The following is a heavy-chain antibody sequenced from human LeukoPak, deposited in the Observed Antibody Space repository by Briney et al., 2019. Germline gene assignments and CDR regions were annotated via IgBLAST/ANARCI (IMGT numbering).Heavy chain of an antibody. CDR2: IIPILGIA. Sequence: GSSVKVSCKASGGTFSSYAISWVRQAPGQGLEWMGRIIPILGIANYAQKFQGRVTITADRSTSTAYMELRSLRSDDTAVYYCARLTYGDRYFDYWGQGTLVTVSS. J-gene: IGHJ4*02. CDR3: ARLTYGDRYFDY. CDR1: GGTFSSYA. V-gene: IGHV1-69*04. D-gene: IGHD4-17*01.